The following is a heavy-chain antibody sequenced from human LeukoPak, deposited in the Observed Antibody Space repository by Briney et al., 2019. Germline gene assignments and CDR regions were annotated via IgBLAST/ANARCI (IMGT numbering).Heavy chain of an antibody. D-gene: IGHD4-17*01. V-gene: IGHV3-30-3*01. Sequence: PGGSLRLSCAASGFTFSSYAMPWVRQAPGKGLEWVAVISYDGSNKYYADSVKGRFTISRDNSKNTLYLQMNSLRAEDTAVYYCARSNTYYGDSEVGYFQHWGQGTLVTVSS. CDR3: ARSNTYYGDSEVGYFQH. J-gene: IGHJ1*01. CDR1: GFTFSSYA. CDR2: ISYDGSNK.